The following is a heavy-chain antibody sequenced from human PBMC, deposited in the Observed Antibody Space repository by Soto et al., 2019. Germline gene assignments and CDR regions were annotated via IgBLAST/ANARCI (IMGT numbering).Heavy chain of an antibody. CDR3: VREGYFESGDSYHEGS. CDR1: GGSINIFY. D-gene: IGHD2-21*02. J-gene: IGHJ5*02. CDR2: TSHSGNA. V-gene: IGHV4-59*01. Sequence: QEQLRESGPGLVKPSETLSLTCTVSGGSINIFYWSWIRQSPEKGLEWIGHTSHSGNANYFPSFKSRATISVDTSKNQVFLKLTSVIAADTAVYYCVREGYFESGDSYHEGSWGQGVLVTVSS.